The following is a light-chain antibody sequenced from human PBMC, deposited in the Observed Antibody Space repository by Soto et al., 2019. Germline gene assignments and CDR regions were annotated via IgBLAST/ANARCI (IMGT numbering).Light chain of an antibody. CDR3: GSFAVSPVV. V-gene: IGLV2-14*01. Sequence: QSALTQPASVSGSPGQSITISCTGTSSDVGGYKFVSWYQQHPGTAPKLMIYEVSNRPSGVSSRFSGSKSGNTASLTISGLQAEDEADYFCGSFAVSPVVFGGGTKLTVL. CDR1: SSDVGGYKF. CDR2: EVS. J-gene: IGLJ2*01.